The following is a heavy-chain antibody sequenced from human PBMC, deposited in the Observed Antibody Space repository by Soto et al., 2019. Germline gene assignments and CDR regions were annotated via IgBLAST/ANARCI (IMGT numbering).Heavy chain of an antibody. Sequence: QVQLVQSGAEVQKPGASVKVSCKASGYTFTTYGMTCVRQAPGQGLDLVGWISTHNGNTKYAESLQGRVTMTTDTTTSTAYMELRSLKSDDTAVYYCARGPTDYYDTSGHSSWDHWVQGTLVTVSS. V-gene: IGHV1-18*01. D-gene: IGHD3-22*01. CDR2: ISTHNGNT. J-gene: IGHJ1*01. CDR1: GYTFTTYG. CDR3: ARGPTDYYDTSGHSSWDH.